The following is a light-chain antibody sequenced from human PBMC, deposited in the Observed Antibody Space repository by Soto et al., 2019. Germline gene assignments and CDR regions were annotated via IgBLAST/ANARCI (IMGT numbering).Light chain of an antibody. Sequence: EILMTHSPPTLSTSLIDRDTLTFRASESIDSWLAWHQQKPGRAPKLLISKASSLESGVPSRFSGSGFGTEFTLTICSLQPDDFATYYCQQYNSYRDFGQGTKVEIK. J-gene: IGKJ1*01. CDR1: ESIDSW. CDR3: QQYNSYRD. CDR2: KAS. V-gene: IGKV1-5*03.